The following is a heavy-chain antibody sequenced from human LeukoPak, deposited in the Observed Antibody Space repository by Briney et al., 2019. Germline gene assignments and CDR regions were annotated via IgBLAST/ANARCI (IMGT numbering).Heavy chain of an antibody. D-gene: IGHD6-6*01. CDR3: ARDWGPIAARPGFDY. V-gene: IGHV1-18*01. CDR2: ISAYNGNT. Sequence: GASVKVSCKASGYTFTSYGISWVRQAPGQGLEWMGWISAYNGNTNYAQKLQGRVTMTTDTSTSTAYMELRSLRSDDAAVYYCARDWGPIAARPGFDYWGQGTLVTVS. CDR1: GYTFTSYG. J-gene: IGHJ4*02.